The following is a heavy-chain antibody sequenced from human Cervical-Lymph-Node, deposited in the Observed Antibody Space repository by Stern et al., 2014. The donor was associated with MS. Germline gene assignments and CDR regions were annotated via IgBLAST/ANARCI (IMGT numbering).Heavy chain of an antibody. D-gene: IGHD2-21*02. CDR3: ARGAYCGGDCYWGWFDS. J-gene: IGHJ5*01. CDR1: GDTFSDHS. Sequence: QVQLVQSGAEVKRPGSSVTVSCKSSGDTFSDHSISWLRRAPGHGLEWVGGIIPLFGTADYAQMFQGRVTITADESTTRSYMELSSLRSEDTAMYYCARGAYCGGDCYWGWFDSWGQGTLVTVSS. V-gene: IGHV1-69*01. CDR2: IIPLFGTA.